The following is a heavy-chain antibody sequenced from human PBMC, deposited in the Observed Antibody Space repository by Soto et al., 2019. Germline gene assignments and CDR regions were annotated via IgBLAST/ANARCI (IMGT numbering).Heavy chain of an antibody. Sequence: PSETLSLTCTVSGGSISSGDYYWSWIRQPPGKGLEWIGYIYYSGSTYYNPSLKSRVTISVDTSKNQFSLKLSSGTAADTAVYYCSRGGGDYWGQGTLVTVSS. CDR1: GGSISSGDYY. CDR2: IYYSGST. D-gene: IGHD3-16*01. CDR3: SRGGGDY. J-gene: IGHJ4*02. V-gene: IGHV4-30-4*01.